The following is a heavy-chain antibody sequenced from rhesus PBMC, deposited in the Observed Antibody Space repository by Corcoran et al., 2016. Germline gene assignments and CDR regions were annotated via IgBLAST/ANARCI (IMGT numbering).Heavy chain of an antibody. CDR2: IGGRSGST. CDR3: ARDLLVATKTYYGLDS. V-gene: IGHV4-165*01. D-gene: IGHD4-4*01. Sequence: QVQLQESGPGLVKPSETLSLTCAVSGGSFSGYYWGWIRQPPGKGLEGIGYIGGRSGSTDDTPSRKSRGTIATDTSKNQFSLKLSSVTAADTAVYYCARDLLVATKTYYGLDSWGQGVVVTVSS. J-gene: IGHJ6*01. CDR1: GGSFSGYY.